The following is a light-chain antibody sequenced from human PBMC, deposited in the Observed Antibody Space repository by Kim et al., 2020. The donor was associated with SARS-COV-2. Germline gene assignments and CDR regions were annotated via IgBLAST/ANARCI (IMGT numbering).Light chain of an antibody. Sequence: IQMTQSPSTLSASVGDRVTITCRASQGISSCLAWYQQKPGKAPKLLIYKASSLESGVPSRFSGSGSGTEFTLTISSLQPDDFATYYCQQDNSDPRMFGQGTKVYI. CDR1: QGISSC. V-gene: IGKV1-5*03. J-gene: IGKJ1*01. CDR3: QQDNSDPRM. CDR2: KAS.